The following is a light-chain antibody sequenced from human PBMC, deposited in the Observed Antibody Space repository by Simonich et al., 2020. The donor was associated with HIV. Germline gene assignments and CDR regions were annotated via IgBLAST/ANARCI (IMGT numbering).Light chain of an antibody. J-gene: IGLJ3*02. CDR3: AAWDDSLNGPV. CDR2: SNN. CDR1: SSNIGSNT. Sequence: QSVLTQPPSASGTPGQRVTISCSGSSSNIGSNTVNWYQQLPGTPPKLLIYSNNQRPAGVPGRSSGSKSGTSASLAISGLQSEEEADYYCAAWDDSLNGPVFGGGTKMSVL. V-gene: IGLV1-44*01.